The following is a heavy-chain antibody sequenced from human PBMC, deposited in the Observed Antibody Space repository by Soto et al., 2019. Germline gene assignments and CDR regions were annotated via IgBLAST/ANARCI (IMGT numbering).Heavy chain of an antibody. D-gene: IGHD4-4*01. CDR2: IYHSGST. CDR3: ARGNAREVLLAY. CDR1: GGSISSSNW. Sequence: TKNLYITCAVYGGSISSSNWWSWVRQPPGKGLEWIGEIYHSGSTNYNPSLKSRVTISVDKSKNQFSLKLSSVTAADTAVYYCARGNAREVLLAYWGQGTSVT. J-gene: IGHJ1*01. V-gene: IGHV4-4*02.